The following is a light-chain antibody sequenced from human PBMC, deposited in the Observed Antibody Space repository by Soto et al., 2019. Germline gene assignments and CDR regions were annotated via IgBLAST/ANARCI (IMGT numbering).Light chain of an antibody. J-gene: IGLJ3*02. CDR2: SNN. CDR3: AAWDDSLNGPV. Sequence: QAVLTQPPSASGTPGQWVTISCSGSDSNIGINKVNWYQQLPGTAPKLLIYSNNQRPSGVPDRFSGSKSGPSASLAISGLRSEDEANYHCAAWDDSLNGPVFGGGTKVTVL. CDR1: DSNIGINK. V-gene: IGLV1-44*01.